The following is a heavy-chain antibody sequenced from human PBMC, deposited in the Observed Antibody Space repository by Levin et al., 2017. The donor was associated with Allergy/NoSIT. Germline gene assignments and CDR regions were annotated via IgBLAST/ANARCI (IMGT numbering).Heavy chain of an antibody. V-gene: IGHV3-33*01. Sequence: GGSLRLSCAASGFTFSSYGMHWVRQAPGKGLEWVAVIWYDGSNKYYADSVKGRFTISRDNSKNTLYLQMNSLRAEDTAVYYCAREAKYRRLFDYWGQGTLVTVSS. D-gene: IGHD2-2*02. CDR1: GFTFSSYG. CDR3: AREAKYRRLFDY. J-gene: IGHJ4*02. CDR2: IWYDGSNK.